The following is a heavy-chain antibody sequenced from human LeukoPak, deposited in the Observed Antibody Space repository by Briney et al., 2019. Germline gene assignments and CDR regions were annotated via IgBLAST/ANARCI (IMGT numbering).Heavy chain of an antibody. J-gene: IGHJ3*02. Sequence: SETLSLTCTVSGGSISSGTYYWSWIRQPAGKGLEWIGRFYTSGSTNYNPSLKSRVTISVDTSKNQFSLKLSSVTAADTAVYYCARGPLGYYYDSSGLSDAFDIWGQGTMVTVSS. CDR2: FYTSGST. CDR1: GGSISSGTYY. D-gene: IGHD3-22*01. V-gene: IGHV4-61*02. CDR3: ARGPLGYYYDSSGLSDAFDI.